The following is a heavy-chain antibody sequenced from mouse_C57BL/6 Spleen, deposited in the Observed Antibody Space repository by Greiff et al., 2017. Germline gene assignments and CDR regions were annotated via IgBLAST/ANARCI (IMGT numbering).Heavy chain of an antibody. CDR3: TREYYDYAWFAY. V-gene: IGHV5-9-1*02. CDR2: ISSGGEYI. J-gene: IGHJ3*01. Sequence: EVKLVESGEGLVKPGGSLKLSCAASGFTFSSYAMSWVRQTPEKRLEWVAYISSGGEYIYYADTVKGRFPISRDNARNTLYLQMSSLKSEDTAMYYCTREYYDYAWFAYWGQGTLVTVSA. D-gene: IGHD2-4*01. CDR1: GFTFSSYA.